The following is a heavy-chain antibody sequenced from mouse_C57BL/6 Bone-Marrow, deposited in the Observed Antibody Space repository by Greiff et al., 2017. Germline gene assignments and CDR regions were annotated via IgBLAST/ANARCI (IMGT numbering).Heavy chain of an antibody. CDR3: ARGDASYCHYELDY. V-gene: IGHV1-78*01. J-gene: IGHJ4*01. CDR1: GYTFTDHT. Sequence: QVQLQQSDAELVKPGASVKISCKASGYTFTDHTIHWMKQRPEQGLEWIGNIYPRDGSTKYNEKFKGKATLTADKSSSTVYMQLNSLTSEDAAVYFCARGDASYCHYELDYWGQGTSLTVSS. CDR2: IYPRDGST. D-gene: IGHD2-12*01.